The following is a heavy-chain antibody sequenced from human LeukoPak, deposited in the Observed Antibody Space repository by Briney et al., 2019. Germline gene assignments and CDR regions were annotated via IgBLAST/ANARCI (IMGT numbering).Heavy chain of an antibody. CDR3: ANLYSSGWYDGAPTPFDS. CDR1: GFTFSSYA. Sequence: LPGGSLRLSCAASGFTFSSYAMSWVRQAPGKGLEWVSAISGSGGSTYYADSVKGRFTISRDNSKNTLYLQMNSLRAEDTAVYYCANLYSSGWYDGAPTPFDSWGQGTLVTVSS. V-gene: IGHV3-23*01. CDR2: ISGSGGST. D-gene: IGHD6-19*01. J-gene: IGHJ4*02.